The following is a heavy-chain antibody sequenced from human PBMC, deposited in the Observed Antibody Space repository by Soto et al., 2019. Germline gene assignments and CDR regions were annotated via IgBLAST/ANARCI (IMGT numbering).Heavy chain of an antibody. D-gene: IGHD2-15*01. CDR2: IRSKANSYAT. Sequence: GGSLRLSCAASGFTFSGSAMHWVRQASGKGLEWVGRIRSKANSYATAYAASVKGRFTISRDDSKNTAYLQMNSLKTEDTAVYYCTSHSTAAATRIDYWGQGTLVTVSS. CDR1: GFTFSGSA. CDR3: TSHSTAAATRIDY. V-gene: IGHV3-73*01. J-gene: IGHJ4*02.